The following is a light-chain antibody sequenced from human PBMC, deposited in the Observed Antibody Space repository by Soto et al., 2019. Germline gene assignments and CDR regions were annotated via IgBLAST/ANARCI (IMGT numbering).Light chain of an antibody. Sequence: QSVLTQSPSASASLGASVKLTCTLSSGQSSYSIAWHQQQSEKGPRYLMKLNSDGSHTKGDGIPDRFSGSSSGPERYLTIPRLKSEDGADYYCQPWGADFVAFGGGTKLTVL. V-gene: IGLV4-69*01. CDR1: SGQSSYS. CDR3: QPWGADFVA. CDR2: LNSDGSH. J-gene: IGLJ2*01.